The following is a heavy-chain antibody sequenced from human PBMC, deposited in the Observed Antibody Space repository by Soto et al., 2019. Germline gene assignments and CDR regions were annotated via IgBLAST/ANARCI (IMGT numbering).Heavy chain of an antibody. CDR3: AHRLVSGDGWFDP. CDR2: IYWDGDE. Sequence: SGPTLVNPTETLTLTCTFSGFSLTTSGVGVGWIRQPPGKALEWLALIYWDGDERYSPSLKSRLAITKDTTENQVVLTMTNMDHIDTATYFCAHRLVSGDGWFDPWGQGTLVTVSS. V-gene: IGHV2-5*02. J-gene: IGHJ5*02. CDR1: GFSLTTSGVG. D-gene: IGHD1-26*01.